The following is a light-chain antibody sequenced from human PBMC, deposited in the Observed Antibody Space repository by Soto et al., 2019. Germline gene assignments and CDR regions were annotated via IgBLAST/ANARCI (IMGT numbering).Light chain of an antibody. Sequence: DIPMTQSPSTLSASVGDRVTITCRASQSIGSWLAWYQQKAGKAPKLLIYDASSLESGVPPRFSGSGSGTEFTLTISSLQPDDFATYYCQQYNSYSWTFGQGTKVEIK. CDR2: DAS. CDR1: QSIGSW. J-gene: IGKJ1*01. V-gene: IGKV1-5*01. CDR3: QQYNSYSWT.